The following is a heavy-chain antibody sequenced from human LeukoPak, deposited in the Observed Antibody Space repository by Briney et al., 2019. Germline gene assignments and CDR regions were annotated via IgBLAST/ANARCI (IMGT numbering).Heavy chain of an antibody. CDR2: ISAYNGNT. V-gene: IGHV1-18*04. CDR3: ARGGGGGYDYQDWFDP. Sequence: ASVKVSCKASGCNFTDYYIHWVRQAPGQGLEWMGWISAYNGNTNYAQKLQGRVTMTTDTSTSTAYMELRSLRSDDTAVYYCARGGGGGYDYQDWFDPWGQGTLVTVSS. CDR1: GCNFTDYY. D-gene: IGHD5-12*01. J-gene: IGHJ5*02.